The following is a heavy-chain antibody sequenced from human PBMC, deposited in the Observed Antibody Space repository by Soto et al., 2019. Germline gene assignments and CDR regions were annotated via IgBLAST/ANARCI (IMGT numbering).Heavy chain of an antibody. CDR2: IIKDGSEK. CDR1: GFTFSNYW. J-gene: IGHJ4*02. V-gene: IGHV3-7*03. CDR3: ARDWGGLGY. D-gene: IGHD3-10*01. Sequence: GGSLRLSCVASGFTFSNYWMTWVRQAPGKGLEWVANIIKDGSEKNYVDSVKGRFTISRDNAKNSLYLEMNSLRVDDTAVYYCARDWGGLGYWGQGTLVTVSS.